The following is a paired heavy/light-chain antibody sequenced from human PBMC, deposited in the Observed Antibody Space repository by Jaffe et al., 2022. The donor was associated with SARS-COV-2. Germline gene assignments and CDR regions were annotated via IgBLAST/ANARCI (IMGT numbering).Light chain of an antibody. J-gene: IGKJ5*01. V-gene: IGKV1-39*01. Sequence: DIQLTQSPSSLSASVGDRVTISCRTSQTINIYLNWYRQKPGEAPKVLISATSRLQRGVPPRFSGSGSGTDFALTISSLQPEDFGVYYCQQSDIMPITFGQGTRLDIK. CDR3: QQSDIMPIT. CDR1: QTINIY. CDR2: ATS.
Heavy chain of an antibody. Sequence: QVHLQESGPGLVKPSQTLSLTCTVSGGSISSGSSYWSWIRQPAGERLEWIGRMFIRGGTDYNPSLESRVTISADTSRNQFSLKIYDVTAADTAVYYCAREGDYIDYVDYWGQGVLVTVSS. V-gene: IGHV4-61*02. CDR1: GGSISSGSSY. CDR3: AREGDYIDYVDY. J-gene: IGHJ4*02. D-gene: IGHD4-4*01. CDR2: MFIRGGT.